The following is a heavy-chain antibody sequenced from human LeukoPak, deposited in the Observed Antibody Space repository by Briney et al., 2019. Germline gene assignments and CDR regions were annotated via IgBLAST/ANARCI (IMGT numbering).Heavy chain of an antibody. D-gene: IGHD4-17*01. CDR3: AGLLSGEHFDY. V-gene: IGHV4-4*09. J-gene: IGHJ4*02. CDR1: GGSFTSYY. CDR2: IYTSGST. Sequence: KPSETLSLTCTVSGGSFTSYYWSWIRQPPGKGLEWIGYIYTSGSTNYNPSLKSRVTISVDTSKNQFSLKLNSVTAADTAVYYCAGLLSGEHFDYWGQGTLVTVSS.